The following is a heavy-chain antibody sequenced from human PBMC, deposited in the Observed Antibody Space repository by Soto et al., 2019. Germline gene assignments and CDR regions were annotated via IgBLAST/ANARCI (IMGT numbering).Heavy chain of an antibody. J-gene: IGHJ4*02. V-gene: IGHV4-39*01. CDR3: VSQRTTVPTQAYFDY. D-gene: IGHD4-17*01. CDR1: GGSVTNSSYY. Sequence: SETLSLTCTVSGGSVTNSSYYWGWIRQSPGKGLEWIGSVYYRGRSYSKSSVKSRATISVDTSKNRFSLSLNSVTASDTAVYFCVSQRTTVPTQAYFDYWGPGALVTVSS. CDR2: VYYRGRS.